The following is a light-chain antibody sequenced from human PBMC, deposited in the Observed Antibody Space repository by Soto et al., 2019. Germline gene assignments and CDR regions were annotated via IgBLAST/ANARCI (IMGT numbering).Light chain of an antibody. CDR3: QQYGDSPPNT. CDR1: QSVNSRF. J-gene: IGKJ2*01. CDR2: AAS. Sequence: EIVLTQSPGTLSLSPGESATLSCRASQSVNSRFLAWYQHKPGQAPRLLIYAASTRATGIPDRFSGSASGTDFNLTISRLEPEDFAVDDCQQYGDSPPNTCGQGTKLEIK. V-gene: IGKV3-20*01.